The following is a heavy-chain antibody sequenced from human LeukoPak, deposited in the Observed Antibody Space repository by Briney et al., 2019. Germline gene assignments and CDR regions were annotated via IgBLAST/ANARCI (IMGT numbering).Heavy chain of an antibody. CDR2: IWYDGSNK. J-gene: IGHJ5*02. V-gene: IGHV3-33*01. CDR1: GLTFSSYG. Sequence: GGSLRLSCAASGLTFSSYGMHWVRQAPGKGLEWVAVIWYDGSNKYYADSVKGRFTISRDNSKNTLYLQMNSLRAEDTAVYYCARATTVNWFDPWGQGTLVTVSS. D-gene: IGHD4-17*01. CDR3: ARATTVNWFDP.